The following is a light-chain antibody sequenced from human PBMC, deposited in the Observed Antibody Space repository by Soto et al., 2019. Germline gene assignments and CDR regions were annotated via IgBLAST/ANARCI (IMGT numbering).Light chain of an antibody. V-gene: IGKV3-11*01. CDR2: DAS. CDR3: QQRSNWPALT. J-gene: IGKJ4*01. Sequence: EIVLTQSPATLSLSPGERATLSCRASQSVGSSLAWYQQKPGQPPRLLIYDASNRATGIPARFSGSGSGTDFTLTISSLEPEDFAVYYCQQRSNWPALTFGGGTKVEIK. CDR1: QSVGSS.